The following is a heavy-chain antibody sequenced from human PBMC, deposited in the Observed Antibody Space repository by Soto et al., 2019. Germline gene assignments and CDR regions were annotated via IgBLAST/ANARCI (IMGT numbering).Heavy chain of an antibody. J-gene: IGHJ4*02. CDR1: GYSFTSYW. Sequence: PGESLKISCKGSGYSFTSYWISWVRQMPGKGLEWMGRIDPSDSYTNYSPSFQGHVTISADKSISTAYLQWSSLKASDTAMYYCASQSVEMATMEITADYWGQGTLVTVSS. V-gene: IGHV5-10-1*01. CDR2: IDPSDSYT. D-gene: IGHD5-12*01. CDR3: ASQSVEMATMEITADY.